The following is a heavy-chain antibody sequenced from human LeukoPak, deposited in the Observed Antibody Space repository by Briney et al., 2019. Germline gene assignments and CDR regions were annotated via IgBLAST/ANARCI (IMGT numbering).Heavy chain of an antibody. CDR3: ARDRGGAYDFWSGYYTGYFDY. CDR2: ISSSSSTI. Sequence: GGSLRLSCAASGFTFSSYSMNWVRQAPGKGLEWVSSISSSSSTIYYADSVKGRFTISRDNAKNSLYLQMNSLRAEDTAVFYCARDRGGAYDFWSGYYTGYFDYWGQGTLVTVSS. V-gene: IGHV3-48*01. CDR1: GFTFSSYS. J-gene: IGHJ4*02. D-gene: IGHD3-3*01.